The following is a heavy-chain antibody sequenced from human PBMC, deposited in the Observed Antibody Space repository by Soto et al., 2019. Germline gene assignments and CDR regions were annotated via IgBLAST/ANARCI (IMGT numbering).Heavy chain of an antibody. CDR1: GFTFGHSA. CDR3: ARDPGSRGNYYFDF. CDR2: ISSSSTYI. D-gene: IGHD6-13*01. J-gene: IGHJ4*02. V-gene: IGHV3-21*01. Sequence: GGSLRLSCAASGFTFGHSAMSWVRQVPGKGLEWVSSISSSSTYIYYSDSVRGRFTISRDNAKSSLYLQMNSLRAEDTAVYYCARDPGSRGNYYFDFWGQGTLVTVSS.